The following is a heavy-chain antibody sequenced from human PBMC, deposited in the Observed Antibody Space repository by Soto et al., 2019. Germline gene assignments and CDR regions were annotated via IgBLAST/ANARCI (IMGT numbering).Heavy chain of an antibody. Sequence: SVTQPLTYAVSGGSISSNNGRHCVRQPPGKGLEWIGEIYHSGSTNYSPSLKSRVTMSVDQSKHQFSRSLRSVTAADTAVYSCARERGAGTYQGFDYWRQRTLVTVSS. D-gene: IGHD1-26*01. J-gene: IGHJ4*02. CDR1: GGSISSNNG. CDR3: ARERGAGTYQGFDY. CDR2: IYHSGST. V-gene: IGHV4-4*02.